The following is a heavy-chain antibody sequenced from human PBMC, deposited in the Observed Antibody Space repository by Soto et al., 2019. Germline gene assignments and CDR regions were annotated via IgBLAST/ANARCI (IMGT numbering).Heavy chain of an antibody. CDR3: ARVGMASNVLRYFDWSTQFDAFDI. D-gene: IGHD3-9*01. CDR1: GYTFTGYY. Sequence: ASVKVSCKASGYTFTGYYMHWVRQAPGQGLEWMGWINPNSGGTNYAQKFQGWVTMTRDTSISTAYMELSRLRSDDTAVYYCARVGMASNVLRYFDWSTQFDAFDIWGQGTMVTVSS. V-gene: IGHV1-2*04. CDR2: INPNSGGT. J-gene: IGHJ3*02.